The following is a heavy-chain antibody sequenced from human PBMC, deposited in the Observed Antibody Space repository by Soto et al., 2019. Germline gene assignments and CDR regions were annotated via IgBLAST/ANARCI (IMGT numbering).Heavy chain of an antibody. Sequence: EVQLVQSGAEVKKPGESLRISCKGSGYSFTSYWISWVRQMPGKGLEWMGRIDPSDSYTNYSPSFQGHVTISADKSISTAYRQWSSLKASETAMYYCARLAMATRRGYYGMDVWGQGTTVTVSS. CDR3: ARLAMATRRGYYGMDV. CDR1: GYSFTSYW. D-gene: IGHD5-12*01. CDR2: IDPSDSYT. V-gene: IGHV5-10-1*01. J-gene: IGHJ6*02.